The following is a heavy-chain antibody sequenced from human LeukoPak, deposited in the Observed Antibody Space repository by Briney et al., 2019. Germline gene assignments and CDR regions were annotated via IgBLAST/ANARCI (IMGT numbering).Heavy chain of an antibody. Sequence: PVGSLSLFRAASGLPLSRFAMPWVSHASAKAREWVSGIPGSGSTTYYADSVKGRFTISRDNSKNTLYLQMNSLSLEDTAIYYCAKGGRWDYYDSSHWGQGTMVTVSS. D-gene: IGHD3-22*01. CDR3: AKGGRWDYYDSSH. CDR1: GLPLSRFA. V-gene: IGHV3-23*01. J-gene: IGHJ3*01. CDR2: IPGSGSTT.